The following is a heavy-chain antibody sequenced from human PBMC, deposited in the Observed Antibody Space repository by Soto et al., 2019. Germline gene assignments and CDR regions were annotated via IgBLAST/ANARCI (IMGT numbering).Heavy chain of an antibody. CDR2: IHGGSGST. V-gene: IGHV3-23*01. D-gene: IGHD3-3*01. Sequence: PGGSMRLSCVASGLRNYAMSWVRQAPGKGLEWVSSIHGGSGSTYYADSVKGRFTISRDNSKNTLYLQMNSLRAEDTAVYYCAKQTMAYYDFWSGPFDYWGQGTLVTVSS. CDR3: AKQTMAYYDFWSGPFDY. J-gene: IGHJ4*02. CDR1: GLRNYA.